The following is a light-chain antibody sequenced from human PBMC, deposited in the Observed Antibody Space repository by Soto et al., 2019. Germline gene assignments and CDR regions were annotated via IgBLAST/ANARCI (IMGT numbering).Light chain of an antibody. CDR1: QTISSW. Sequence: DIQMTQSPSTLSGSFGDRVTITCRASQTISSWLAWYQQKPGKAPKLLIYKASTLKSGVPSRFSGIGSGTEFTLTISSLQPDDFATYYCQQYNSHWTFGQGTKVDI. J-gene: IGKJ1*01. CDR2: KAS. V-gene: IGKV1-5*03. CDR3: QQYNSHWT.